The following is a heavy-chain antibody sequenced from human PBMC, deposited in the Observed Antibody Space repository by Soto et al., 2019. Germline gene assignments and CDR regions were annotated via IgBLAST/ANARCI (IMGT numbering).Heavy chain of an antibody. J-gene: IGHJ4*02. D-gene: IGHD5-18*01. Sequence: PGGSLRLSCVASGFTFRTYAMSWVRQAPGEGLEWVASINQGGSETHYVDSVKGRLTISRDDANNAVSLQMNSLRAEDTAVYYCARDTLWNTAMGVFDHWGQGTLVTVSS. V-gene: IGHV3-7*03. CDR3: ARDTLWNTAMGVFDH. CDR2: INQGGSET. CDR1: GFTFRTYA.